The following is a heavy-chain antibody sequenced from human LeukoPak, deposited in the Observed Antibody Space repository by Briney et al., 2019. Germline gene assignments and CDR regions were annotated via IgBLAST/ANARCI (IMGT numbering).Heavy chain of an antibody. V-gene: IGHV3-53*01. J-gene: IGHJ3*02. CDR2: IYSGGST. D-gene: IGHD3-22*01. Sequence: GGSLRLSCAASGFTVSSNYMSWVRQAPGKGLEWVSVIYSGGSTYYADSVKGRFTISRDNSKNTLYLQMNSLRAEDTAVYYCAKAIDSSGYYIPGAFDIWGQGTMVTVSS. CDR1: GFTVSSNY. CDR3: AKAIDSSGYYIPGAFDI.